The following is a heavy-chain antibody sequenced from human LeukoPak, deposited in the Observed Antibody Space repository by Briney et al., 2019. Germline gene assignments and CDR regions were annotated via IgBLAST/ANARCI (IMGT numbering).Heavy chain of an antibody. CDR1: GGSFSGYY. V-gene: IGHV4-34*01. CDR2: INHSGST. Sequence: SETLSLTCAVYGGSFSGYYWNWIRQPPGKGLEWIGEINHSGSTNYNPSLKSRVTISVDTSKNQFSLKLSSVTAADTAVYYCARGLNYYDSSGLGYWGQGTLVTVSS. D-gene: IGHD3-22*01. CDR3: ARGLNYYDSSGLGY. J-gene: IGHJ4*02.